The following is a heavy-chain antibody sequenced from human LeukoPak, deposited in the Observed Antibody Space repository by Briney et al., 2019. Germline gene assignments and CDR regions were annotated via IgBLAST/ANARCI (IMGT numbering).Heavy chain of an antibody. D-gene: IGHD1-14*01. CDR3: APSTGLYYFDY. CDR1: GFTFSSYG. J-gene: IGHJ4*02. V-gene: IGHV3-30*02. Sequence: PGGSLRLSCTASGFTFSSYGMHWVRQAPGKGLEWVAFIRYDGSSKYYADSVKGRFTISRDNSKNTLYLQMNSLRAEDTAVYYCAPSTGLYYFDYWGQGTLVTVSS. CDR2: IRYDGSSK.